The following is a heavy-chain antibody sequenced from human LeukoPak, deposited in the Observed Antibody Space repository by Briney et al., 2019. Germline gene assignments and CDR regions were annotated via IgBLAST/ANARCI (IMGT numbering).Heavy chain of an antibody. CDR3: ARNTYYYDSSGYYEYFQH. Sequence: EASVKVSCKASGYTFTSYGISWVRQAPGQGLGWMGWISAYNGNTNYAQKLQGRVTMTTDTSTSTAYMELRSLRSDDTAVYYCARNTYYYDSSGYYEYFQHWGQGTLVTVSS. CDR1: GYTFTSYG. J-gene: IGHJ1*01. D-gene: IGHD3-22*01. CDR2: ISAYNGNT. V-gene: IGHV1-18*01.